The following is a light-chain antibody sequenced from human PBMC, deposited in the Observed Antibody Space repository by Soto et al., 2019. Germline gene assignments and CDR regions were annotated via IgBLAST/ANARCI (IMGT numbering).Light chain of an antibody. CDR1: QSVRSNV. Sequence: EIVLTQSPGTLSLSPGDRATLSCLASQSVRSNVLAWYQQKPGQAPRLLIYGASIRATGIPDRFSGSGSGKDFTLTIRRLEPEDFARYFCHQYGSSPRTFGQGTKGEIK. CDR3: HQYGSSPRT. J-gene: IGKJ1*01. CDR2: GAS. V-gene: IGKV3-20*01.